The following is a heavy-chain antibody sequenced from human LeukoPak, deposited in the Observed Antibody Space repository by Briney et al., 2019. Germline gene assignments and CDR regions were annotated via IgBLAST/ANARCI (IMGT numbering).Heavy chain of an antibody. CDR3: ARTFGSYVWGSYRYIDY. J-gene: IGHJ4*02. CDR1: GGTFSSYA. D-gene: IGHD3-16*02. CDR2: ISGSGGST. Sequence: ASVKVSCKASGGTFSSYAISWVRQAPGKGLEWVSAISGSGGSTYYADSVKGRFTISRDNSKNTLYLQMNSLRAEDTAVYYCARTFGSYVWGSYRYIDYWGQGTLVTVSS. V-gene: IGHV3-23*01.